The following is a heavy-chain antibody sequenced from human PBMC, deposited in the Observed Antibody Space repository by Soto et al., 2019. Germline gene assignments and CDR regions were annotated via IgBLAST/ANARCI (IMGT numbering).Heavy chain of an antibody. V-gene: IGHV1-3*01. CDR3: ARGISYYYDSSGYYRT. J-gene: IGHJ4*02. Sequence: GASVKVSCKASGYTFTSYAMHWVRQAPGQRLEWMGWINAGNGNTKYSQKFQGRVTITRDTSASTAYMELSSLRSEDTAVYYCARGISYYYDSSGYYRTWGQGTLVTVSS. D-gene: IGHD3-22*01. CDR1: GYTFTSYA. CDR2: INAGNGNT.